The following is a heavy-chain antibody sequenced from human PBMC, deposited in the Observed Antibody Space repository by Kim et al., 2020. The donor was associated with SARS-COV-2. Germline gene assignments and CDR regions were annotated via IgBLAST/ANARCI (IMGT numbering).Heavy chain of an antibody. CDR3: ATEEGTSGRCGYFDF. D-gene: IGHD5-12*01. CDR2: MSFDGFST. CDR1: RSIFSSYV. J-gene: IGHJ4*02. Sequence: GGSLRLSCLTSRSIFSSYVIHWVRQAPGKGLEWVAAMSFDGFSTYFADSVKGRFTISRDSSKNTVWLQVNSLRVDDSATYYCATEEGTSGRCGYFDFWGQGTLVTVSS. V-gene: IGHV3-30*04.